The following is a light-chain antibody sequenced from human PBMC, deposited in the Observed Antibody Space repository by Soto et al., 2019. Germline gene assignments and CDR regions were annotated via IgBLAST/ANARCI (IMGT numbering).Light chain of an antibody. Sequence: SYELTQPPSVSVSPGQTASITCSGDTLGDKYACWYQQKPGQSPVLVIYQDSKRPSGIPERFSGSNSGNTATLTISGTQAMDEAYYYCQTWDSSTAVFGGGTKLTVL. CDR2: QDS. V-gene: IGLV3-1*01. CDR1: TLGDKY. CDR3: QTWDSSTAV. J-gene: IGLJ3*02.